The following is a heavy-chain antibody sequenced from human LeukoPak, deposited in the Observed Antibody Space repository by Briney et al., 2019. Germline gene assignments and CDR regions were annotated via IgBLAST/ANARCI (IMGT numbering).Heavy chain of an antibody. CDR2: INPNSGGT. D-gene: IGHD2-2*01. Sequence: ASVKVSCKASGYTFTGYYMHWVRQAPGQGLEWMGWINPNSGGTNYAQKFQGRVTMTRDTSISTAYMELSRLRSDDTAVYYCARASFLIVVVPAAVDYWGQGTLVTVSS. J-gene: IGHJ4*02. CDR1: GYTFTGYY. CDR3: ARASFLIVVVPAAVDY. V-gene: IGHV1-2*02.